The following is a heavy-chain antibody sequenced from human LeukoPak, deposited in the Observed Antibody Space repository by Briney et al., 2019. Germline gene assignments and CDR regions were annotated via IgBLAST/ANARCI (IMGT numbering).Heavy chain of an antibody. J-gene: IGHJ4*02. Sequence: SETLSLTCAVYGGSFSGYYWSWIRQPPGKGLEWIGEINHSGSTNYNPSLKGRVTISVDTSKNQFSLKLSSVTAADTAVYYCARAYYGDPFDYWGQGTLVTVSS. CDR3: ARAYYGDPFDY. D-gene: IGHD4-17*01. CDR1: GGSFSGYY. CDR2: INHSGST. V-gene: IGHV4-34*01.